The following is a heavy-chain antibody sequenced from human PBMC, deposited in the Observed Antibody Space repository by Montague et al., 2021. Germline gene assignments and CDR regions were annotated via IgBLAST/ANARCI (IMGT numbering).Heavy chain of an antibody. V-gene: IGHV4-34*01. Sequence: SETLSLTCAVYGGSLSGYIWHWIRQPPGRDLEWIGQISHTGSTSYNPSLKSRVTMSVDTSENHVSLRLSSVTAADTAVYYCTRGEVAVTGIDYWGQGALVTVSS. J-gene: IGHJ4*02. CDR1: GGSLSGYI. D-gene: IGHD6-19*01. CDR3: TRGEVAVTGIDY. CDR2: ISHTGST.